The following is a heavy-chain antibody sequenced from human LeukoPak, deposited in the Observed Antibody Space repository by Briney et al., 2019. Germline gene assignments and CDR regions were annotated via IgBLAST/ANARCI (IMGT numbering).Heavy chain of an antibody. CDR3: GTLLSNGPFDY. J-gene: IGHJ4*02. CDR1: GYTFTGYY. V-gene: IGHV1-2*06. Sequence: SVKVSCKASGYTFTGYYMHWVRQAPGQGLEWMGRINPNSGATNYAQKFQGRVTMTRDTSISTAYMELSRLRSDDTAVYYCGTLLSNGPFDYWGQGSLVTVSS. CDR2: INPNSGAT.